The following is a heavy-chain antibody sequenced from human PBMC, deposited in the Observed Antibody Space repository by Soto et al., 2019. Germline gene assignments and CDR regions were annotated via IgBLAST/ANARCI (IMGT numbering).Heavy chain of an antibody. CDR2: FYYTGIT. V-gene: IGHV4-59*08. J-gene: IGHJ4*01. CDR3: ARHVVESPSFGERVHHFAY. CDR1: GGSINNYY. Sequence: SETLSLTCTVSGGSINNYYWSWIRQPTGKGLEWIGYFYYTGITNYNPSLKSRISISVDTSKNQFSLKLSSVTAADTAVYYCARHVVESPSFGERVHHFAYWGHGTLVTVSS. D-gene: IGHD3-10*01.